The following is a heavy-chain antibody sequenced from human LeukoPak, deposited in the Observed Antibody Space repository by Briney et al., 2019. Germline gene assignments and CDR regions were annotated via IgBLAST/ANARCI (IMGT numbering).Heavy chain of an antibody. Sequence: GASVTVSFKASGYTFTIYGISWVRQAPGQGLEWMGWISAYNGNTNYAQKLQGRVTMTPDTSTSTAHMELRSLRSDDTAVYYCARMVAATIALDYWGQGTLVTVSS. CDR2: ISAYNGNT. CDR1: GYTFTIYG. D-gene: IGHD2-15*01. CDR3: ARMVAATIALDY. J-gene: IGHJ4*02. V-gene: IGHV1-18*01.